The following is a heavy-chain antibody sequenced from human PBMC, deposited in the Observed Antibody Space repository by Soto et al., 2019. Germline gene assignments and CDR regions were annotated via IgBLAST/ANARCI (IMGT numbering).Heavy chain of an antibody. D-gene: IGHD4-17*01. V-gene: IGHV2-5*02. CDR3: ARWTTVVRSFDY. CDR1: GFSLSTSGVG. J-gene: IGHJ4*02. Sequence: GPTLVKPTQTLTLTCTFSGFSLSTSGVGVGWIRQPPGKALEWLALIYWDDDKRYSPSLKSRLTITKDTSKNQVVLTMTNMDPVDTATYYCARWTTVVRSFDYWGQGTLVTVSS. CDR2: IYWDDDK.